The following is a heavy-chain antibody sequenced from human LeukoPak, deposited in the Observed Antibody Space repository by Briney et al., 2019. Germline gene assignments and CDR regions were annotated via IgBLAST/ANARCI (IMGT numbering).Heavy chain of an antibody. CDR3: ARGRPEGSGWYRPYYYLDV. D-gene: IGHD6-19*01. Sequence: SGTLSLTCTAYGGSFSGYYWSWIRQPPGKGLEWIGEINHSGSTNYNPSLKSRVTISVDTSKNQFSLKLSSVTAADTAVYYCARGRPEGSGWYRPYYYLDVWGKGTTVTVSS. CDR1: GGSFSGYY. CDR2: INHSGST. J-gene: IGHJ6*03. V-gene: IGHV4-34*01.